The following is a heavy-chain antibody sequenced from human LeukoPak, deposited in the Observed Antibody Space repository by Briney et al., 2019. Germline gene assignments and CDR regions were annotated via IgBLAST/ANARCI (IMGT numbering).Heavy chain of an antibody. CDR3: ARAPYSSSRPLTMDV. CDR1: VYTLTSYG. Sequence: ASVNVSCTASVYTLTSYGITWVRQAPRQGLEWMGWISVYYGNTNYAQKLQGRVTMTTDTSTSTAYMELRSLRSDDTAMYYCARAPYSSSRPLTMDVWGQGTTVTVSS. J-gene: IGHJ6*02. CDR2: ISVYYGNT. V-gene: IGHV1-18*01. D-gene: IGHD6-13*01.